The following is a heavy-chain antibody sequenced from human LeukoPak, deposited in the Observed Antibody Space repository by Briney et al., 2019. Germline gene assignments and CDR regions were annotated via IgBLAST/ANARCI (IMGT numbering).Heavy chain of an antibody. V-gene: IGHV3-15*01. CDR1: AVSFSSYA. CDR3: ATDRNWCVL. J-gene: IGHJ5*02. CDR2: LKSRRQGATA. Sequence: GRCLSPSCAAAAVSFSSYAMHWVRQAPGEGLGWVGRLKSRRQGATADYAAPVKGRFTISKDDSKNALYLQTNSQKSEVTGVYYCATDRNWCVLW.